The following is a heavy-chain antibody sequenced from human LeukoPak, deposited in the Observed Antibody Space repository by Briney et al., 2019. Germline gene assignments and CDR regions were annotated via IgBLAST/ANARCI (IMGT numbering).Heavy chain of an antibody. D-gene: IGHD3-10*01. Sequence: ASVKVSCKASGYTFTGYYMHWVRQAPGQGLEWMGWINPNSGGTNYAQKFQGRVTMTRDTSISTAYMELSRLRSDDTAVYYCARDSWALLWFGELLYPYYFDYWGQGTLVTVSS. CDR3: ARDSWALLWFGELLYPYYFDY. CDR1: GYTFTGYY. V-gene: IGHV1-2*02. CDR2: INPNSGGT. J-gene: IGHJ4*02.